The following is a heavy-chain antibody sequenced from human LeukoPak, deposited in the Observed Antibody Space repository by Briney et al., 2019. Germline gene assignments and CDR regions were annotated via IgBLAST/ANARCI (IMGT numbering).Heavy chain of an antibody. D-gene: IGHD2-21*02. CDR2: IIPIFGTA. CDR1: GGTFSSYA. Sequence: GASVKVSCKASGGTFSSYAISWVRQAPGQGLEWMGGIIPIFGTANYAQKFQGRVTITADESTSTAYMELSSLRSEDTAVYYCATVRPIQYCGGDCPYYFDYWAREPWSPSPQ. J-gene: IGHJ4*02. V-gene: IGHV1-69*13. CDR3: ATVRPIQYCGGDCPYYFDY.